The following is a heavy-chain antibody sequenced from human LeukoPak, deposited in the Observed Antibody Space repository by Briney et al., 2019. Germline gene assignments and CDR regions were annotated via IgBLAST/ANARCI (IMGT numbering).Heavy chain of an antibody. V-gene: IGHV1-18*01. CDR1: GYTLTELS. Sequence: GASVKVSCKVSGYTLTELSMHWVRQAPGQGLEWMGWISAYNGNTNYAQKLQGRVTMTTDTSTSTAYMELRSLRSDDTAVYYCARELSIFGVGNSWFDPWGQGTLVTVSS. CDR2: ISAYNGNT. J-gene: IGHJ5*02. D-gene: IGHD3-3*01. CDR3: ARELSIFGVGNSWFDP.